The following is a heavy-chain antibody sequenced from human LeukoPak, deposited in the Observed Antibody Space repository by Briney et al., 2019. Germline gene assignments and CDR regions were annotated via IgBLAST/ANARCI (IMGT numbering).Heavy chain of an antibody. CDR3: AREDYGSGWTGWLDP. CDR2: ISSSSGYI. V-gene: IGHV3-21*01. D-gene: IGHD6-19*01. J-gene: IGHJ5*02. CDR1: GFTFGLYT. Sequence: GGSLRLSCAASGFTFGLYTMNWVRQAPGQGLEWVSSISSSSGYIYYADSVKGRFTISRDNAENSLYLQMNSLRAEDTAIYFCAREDYGSGWTGWLDPWGQGTLVTVSS.